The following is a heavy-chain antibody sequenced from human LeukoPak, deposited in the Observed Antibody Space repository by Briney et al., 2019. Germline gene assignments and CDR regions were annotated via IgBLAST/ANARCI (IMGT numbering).Heavy chain of an antibody. CDR3: ARTYYYDRTPDY. CDR2: IIPIFGTA. V-gene: IGHV1-69*06. Sequence: GASVKVSCKASGGTFSSYAISWVRQAPGQGLEWMGGIIPIFGTANYAQKFQGRVTITADKSTSTAYMELSSLRSEDTAVYYCARTYYYDRTPDYWGQGTLVTVSS. CDR1: GGTFSSYA. J-gene: IGHJ4*02. D-gene: IGHD3-22*01.